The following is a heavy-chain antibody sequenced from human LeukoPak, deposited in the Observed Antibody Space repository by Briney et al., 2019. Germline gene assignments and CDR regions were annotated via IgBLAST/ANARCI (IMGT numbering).Heavy chain of an antibody. J-gene: IGHJ4*02. D-gene: IGHD6-6*01. CDR3: ASWASSSSNY. Sequence: GGTLRLSCAASGFTFSSYGMSWLRQAPGKGLEWVAHIKPDGSEKYYVDSVKGRFTISRDNAKNSLSLQMNSLRAEDTAVYYCASWASSSSNYWGQGTLVTVSS. CDR2: IKPDGSEK. V-gene: IGHV3-7*01. CDR1: GFTFSSYG.